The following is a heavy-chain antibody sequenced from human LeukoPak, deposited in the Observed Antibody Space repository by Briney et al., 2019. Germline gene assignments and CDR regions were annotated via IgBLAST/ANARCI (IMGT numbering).Heavy chain of an antibody. CDR2: IYYSGST. CDR1: GGSISSSSYY. J-gene: IGHJ3*02. D-gene: IGHD2-8*01. Sequence: SETLSLTCTVSGGSISSSSYYWGWIRQPPGKGLEWIGSIYYSGSTYYNPSLKSRVTISVDTSKNQFSLKLSSVTAADTAVYYCANLYEGAFDIWGQGTMVTVSS. V-gene: IGHV4-39*07. CDR3: ANLYEGAFDI.